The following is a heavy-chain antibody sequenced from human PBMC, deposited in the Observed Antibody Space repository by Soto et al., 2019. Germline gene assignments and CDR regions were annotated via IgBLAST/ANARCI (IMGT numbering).Heavy chain of an antibody. J-gene: IGHJ4*02. CDR1: GFTFSSYA. V-gene: IGHV3-30-3*01. Sequence: GGSLRLSCAASGFTFSSYAMHWVRQAPGKGLEWVAVISYDGSNKYYADSVKGRFTISRDNSKNTLYLQMNSLRAEDTAVYYCARDRGGSGRFDYWGQGTLVTVSS. CDR3: ARDRGGSGRFDY. CDR2: ISYDGSNK. D-gene: IGHD6-19*01.